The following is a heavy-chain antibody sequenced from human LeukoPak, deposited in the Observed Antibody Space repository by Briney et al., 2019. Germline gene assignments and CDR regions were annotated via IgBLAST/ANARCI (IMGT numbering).Heavy chain of an antibody. CDR3: ARQDYIPYYDILTGYES. CDR2: IYYSGST. V-gene: IGHV4-61*08. CDR1: GGSISSGDYY. Sequence: PSQTLSLTCTVSGGSISSGDYYWSWIRQPPGKGLEWIGYIYYSGSTNYNPSLKSRVTISVDTSKNQFSLKLSSVTAADTAVYYCARQDYIPYYDILTGYESWGQGTLVTVSS. D-gene: IGHD3-9*01. J-gene: IGHJ4*02.